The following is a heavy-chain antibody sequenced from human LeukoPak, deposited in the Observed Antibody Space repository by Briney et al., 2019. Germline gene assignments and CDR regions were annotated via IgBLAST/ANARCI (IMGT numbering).Heavy chain of an antibody. J-gene: IGHJ5*02. CDR3: ATTAGTYNWFDP. D-gene: IGHD1-1*01. Sequence: SETLSLTCAVYGGSFSGYYWSWIRQPPGKGLEWIGEINHSGSTNYNPSLKSRVTISVDTSKNQFSLKLSSVTAADTAVYYCATTAGTYNWFDPWGQGTLVTVPS. V-gene: IGHV4-34*01. CDR2: INHSGST. CDR1: GGSFSGYY.